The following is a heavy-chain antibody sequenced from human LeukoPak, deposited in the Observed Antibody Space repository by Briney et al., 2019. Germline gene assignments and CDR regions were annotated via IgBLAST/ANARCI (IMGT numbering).Heavy chain of an antibody. D-gene: IGHD6-13*01. J-gene: IGHJ4*02. CDR2: IIPIFGTA. Sequence: GAAVKVSCNAAGGSFSSYGISWVRQAPGQGLEWMGGIIPIFGTAHYAQNSQGRVTITADESTNTAYMELSSLRSEDTAVYYCARYQAALYYFDCWGQGTLVTVSS. CDR3: ARYQAALYYFDC. CDR1: GGSFSSYG. V-gene: IGHV1-69*13.